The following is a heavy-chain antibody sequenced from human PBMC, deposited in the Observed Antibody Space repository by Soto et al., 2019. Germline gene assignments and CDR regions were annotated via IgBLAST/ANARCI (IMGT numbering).Heavy chain of an antibody. CDR3: ERGAYCGGDCYTGLMGPKPNEFDP. J-gene: IGHJ5*02. CDR2: ISSSGSTI. Sequence: PGGSLRLSCAASGFTFSYYYMSWIRQAPGKVREWVSYISSSGSTIYYADSVKGRFTISRDNVKNSLYLQMNSLRAEDTAVYYCERGAYCGGDCYTGLMGPKPNEFDPWGQGP. D-gene: IGHD2-21*02. CDR1: GFTFSYYY. V-gene: IGHV3-11*01.